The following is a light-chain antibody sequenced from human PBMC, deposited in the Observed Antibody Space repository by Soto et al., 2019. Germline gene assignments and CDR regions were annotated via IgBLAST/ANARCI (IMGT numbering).Light chain of an antibody. V-gene: IGKV1-39*01. CDR3: QPNYSTPRT. Sequence: DIQMTQSPSSLSASVGDRVTITSRASQSISSYLNWYQQKPGKAPKLLIYAASSLQSGVPSRFSGSGSGTDFTLTISSLQPEDFATYYCQPNYSTPRTFGPGTKVDIK. J-gene: IGKJ3*01. CDR2: AAS. CDR1: QSISSY.